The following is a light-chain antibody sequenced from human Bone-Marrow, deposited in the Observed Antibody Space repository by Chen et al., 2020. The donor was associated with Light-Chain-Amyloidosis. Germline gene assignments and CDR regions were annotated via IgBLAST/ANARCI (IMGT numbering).Light chain of an antibody. V-gene: IGLV2-14*01. CDR3: SSYTITNTLV. CDR1: SSDVGGDNH. CDR2: EVT. J-gene: IGLJ1*01. Sequence: QSALTQPASVSGSPGQSITISCTGTSSDVGGDNHVSWYQQHPDKAPILMIYEVTNRPSWVPDRFSGSKSDNTASLTISGLQTEDDADYFCSSYTITNTLVFGSGTRVTVL.